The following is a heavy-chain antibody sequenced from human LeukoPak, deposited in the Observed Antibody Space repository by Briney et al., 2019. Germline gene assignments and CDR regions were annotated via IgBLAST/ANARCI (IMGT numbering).Heavy chain of an antibody. CDR3: AKDQATMIVVVTYFDY. D-gene: IGHD3-22*01. V-gene: IGHV3-23*01. CDR1: GFTFSSYA. Sequence: PGGSLRLSCAASGFTFSSYAMSWVRQAPGKGLEWVSAISGSGGSTYYADSVKGRFTISRDNSKNTLYLQMNSLRAEDTAVYYCAKDQATMIVVVTYFDYWGQGTLVTVSS. J-gene: IGHJ4*02. CDR2: ISGSGGST.